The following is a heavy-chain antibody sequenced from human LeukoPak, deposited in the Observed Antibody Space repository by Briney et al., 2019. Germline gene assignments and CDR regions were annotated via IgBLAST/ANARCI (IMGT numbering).Heavy chain of an antibody. CDR1: GGSISSSSAY. Sequence: SETLSLTCTVSGGSISSSSAYWGWIRQPPGKGLEWIGYIYHSVSTNYNPSLKSRVTISVDTSKNQFSLKLSSVTAADTAVYYCAGRPYNWNYVDFWGQGTLVTVSS. J-gene: IGHJ4*02. CDR2: IYHSVST. V-gene: IGHV4-61*05. CDR3: AGRPYNWNYVDF. D-gene: IGHD1-20*01.